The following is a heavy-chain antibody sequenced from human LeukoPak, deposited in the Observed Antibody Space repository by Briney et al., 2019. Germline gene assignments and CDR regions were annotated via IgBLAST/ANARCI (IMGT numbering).Heavy chain of an antibody. D-gene: IGHD6-6*01. J-gene: IGHJ6*02. CDR1: GFTFSSYT. V-gene: IGHV3-21*01. CDR2: ISSSSSYI. CDR3: ARLDYYYAMDV. Sequence: PGGSLRLSCAASGFTFSSYTMNWVRQAPGKGLEWVSSISSSSSYIHYADSVKGRFTISRDNAKNSLYLQMNSLRAEDTAVYYCARLDYYYAMDVWGQGTTVTVS.